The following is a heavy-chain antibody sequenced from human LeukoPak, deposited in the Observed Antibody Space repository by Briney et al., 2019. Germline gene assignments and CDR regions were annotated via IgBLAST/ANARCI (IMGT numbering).Heavy chain of an antibody. CDR3: HLAVAGSGEDY. Sequence: PSETLSLTCAVYGGSFSGYYWSWIRQPPGKGLEWIGEINHSGSTNYNPSLKSRVTISVDTSKNQFSLKLSSVTAADTAVYYCHLAVAGSGEDYWGQGTLVTVSS. CDR1: GGSFSGYY. D-gene: IGHD6-19*01. CDR2: INHSGST. J-gene: IGHJ4*02. V-gene: IGHV4-34*01.